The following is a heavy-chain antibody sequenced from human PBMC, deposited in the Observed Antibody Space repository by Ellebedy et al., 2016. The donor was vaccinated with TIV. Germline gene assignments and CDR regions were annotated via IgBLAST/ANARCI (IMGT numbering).Heavy chain of an antibody. Sequence: MPSETLSLTCSVSGGSISSTIYYWGWIRQPPGKGLEWIGMIYYTGTTYYSPSLRSRVTISVDTSKNQFSLKLSSVTAADTAVYYCARLRINSSSWVWGQGTLVTVSS. D-gene: IGHD6-13*01. J-gene: IGHJ4*02. CDR1: GGSISSTIYY. CDR2: IYYTGTT. V-gene: IGHV4-39*01. CDR3: ARLRINSSSWV.